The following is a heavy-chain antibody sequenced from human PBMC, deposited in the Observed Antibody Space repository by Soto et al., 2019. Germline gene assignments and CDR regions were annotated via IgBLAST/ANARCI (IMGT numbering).Heavy chain of an antibody. D-gene: IGHD3-3*01. CDR3: ARGQRFSDSFDP. CDR1: GGAISGYY. CDR2: ISSSGGT. V-gene: IGHV4-4*07. Sequence: XTLSLTCTVSGGAISGYYWTWIRQPAGKGLEWIGRISSSGGTKYNPSLKSRVEMSLDISKNQFSLRMNSVTAADTAVYYCARGQRFSDSFDPWGQGTLVTVSS. J-gene: IGHJ5*02.